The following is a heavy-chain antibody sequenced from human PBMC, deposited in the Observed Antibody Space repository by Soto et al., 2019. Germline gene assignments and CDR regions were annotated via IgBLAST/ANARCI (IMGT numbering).Heavy chain of an antibody. J-gene: IGHJ6*02. Sequence: EVQLVESGGGLVQPGRSLRLSCAASGFTFDDYAMHWVRQAPGKGLEWVSGISCNSGSIGYADSVKGRFTISRDNAKNSLYLQMNSLRAEDTALYYCERVIVVVPAAIRSSYYYGMDVWGQVTTVTVSS. CDR2: ISCNSGSI. CDR3: ERVIVVVPAAIRSSYYYGMDV. CDR1: GFTFDDYA. V-gene: IGHV3-9*01. D-gene: IGHD2-2*02.